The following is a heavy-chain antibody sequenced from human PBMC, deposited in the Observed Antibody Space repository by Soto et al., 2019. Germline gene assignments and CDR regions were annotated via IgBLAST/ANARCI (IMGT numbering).Heavy chain of an antibody. Sequence: GESLKISCKGSGYSFTSYWIGWVRQMPGKGLEWMGIIYPGDSDTRYSPSFQGQVTISADKSISTAYLQWSSLKASDTAMYYCARPGPSRRPDSSSSYFDYWGQGTLVTVSS. CDR2: IYPGDSDT. V-gene: IGHV5-51*01. J-gene: IGHJ4*02. CDR1: GYSFTSYW. CDR3: ARPGPSRRPDSSSSYFDY. D-gene: IGHD6-13*01.